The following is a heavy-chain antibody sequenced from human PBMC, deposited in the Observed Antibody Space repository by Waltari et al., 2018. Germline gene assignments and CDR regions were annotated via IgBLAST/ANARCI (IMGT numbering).Heavy chain of an antibody. Sequence: EVQLLESGGGLVQPGGSLRLSCAASGFTFSTYAMSWVRQAPGKGLEWVSGISGSGASTYYADPVKGRFTISRDNSKNTLYLQMNSLRAEDTAVSYCAKEVYYDSSGYACDYWGQGTLITVSS. CDR1: GFTFSTYA. CDR3: AKEVYYDSSGYACDY. V-gene: IGHV3-23*01. CDR2: ISGSGAST. D-gene: IGHD3-22*01. J-gene: IGHJ4*02.